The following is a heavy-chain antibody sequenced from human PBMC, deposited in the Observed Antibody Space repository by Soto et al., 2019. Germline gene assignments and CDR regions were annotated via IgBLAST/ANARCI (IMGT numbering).Heavy chain of an antibody. CDR1: GGSISSYY. D-gene: IGHD6-19*01. V-gene: IGHV4-59*01. J-gene: IGHJ4*02. CDR3: AREGGKVAGGFDY. Sequence: SETLSLTCTVSGGSISSYYWSWIRQPPGKGLEWIGYIYYSGSTNYNPSLKSRVTISVDTSKNQFSLKLSSVTAADTAVYYCAREGGKVAGGFDYWGQGTLVTVSS. CDR2: IYYSGST.